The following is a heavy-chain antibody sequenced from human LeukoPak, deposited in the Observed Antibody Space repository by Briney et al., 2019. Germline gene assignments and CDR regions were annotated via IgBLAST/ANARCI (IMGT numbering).Heavy chain of an antibody. V-gene: IGHV3-30*02. J-gene: IGHJ4*02. CDR2: IWYDGSNK. CDR1: GFTFSSYG. CDR3: AKPNPDSSGSLDY. D-gene: IGHD3-22*01. Sequence: GGSLRLSCAASGFTFSSYGMHWARQAPGKGLEWVAFIWYDGSNKYYADSVKGRFTLSRDNSKNTLYLQMNSLRAEDTAVYYCAKPNPDSSGSLDYWGQGTLVTVSS.